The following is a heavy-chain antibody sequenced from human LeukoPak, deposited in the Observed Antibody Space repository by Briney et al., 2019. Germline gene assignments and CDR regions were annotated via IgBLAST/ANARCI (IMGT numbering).Heavy chain of an antibody. CDR1: GFTFSSYA. CDR2: ISGSGGST. D-gene: IGHD2-15*01. CDR3: APRYIYCSGGSCYYGGFDY. V-gene: IGHV3-23*01. Sequence: GGSLRLSCAASGFTFSSYAMSWVRQAPGKGLEWVSAISGSGGSTYYADSVKGRLTISRDNSKNTLYLQMNSLRAEDTAVYYCAPRYIYCSGGSCYYGGFDYWGQGTLVTVSS. J-gene: IGHJ4*02.